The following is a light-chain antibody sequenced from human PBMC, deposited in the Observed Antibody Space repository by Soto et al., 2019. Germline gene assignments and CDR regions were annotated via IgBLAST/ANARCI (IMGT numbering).Light chain of an antibody. Sequence: SVLTQPASVSGSPGQSITISCTGTSSDVGSYNLVSWYQQHPGKAPKLMIYEGSKRPSGVSNRFSGSKSGNTASLTISGLQAEDAADYYCRSYAASSVFGTGSTVTVL. CDR3: RSYAASSV. J-gene: IGLJ1*01. CDR1: SSDVGSYNL. CDR2: EGS. V-gene: IGLV2-23*01.